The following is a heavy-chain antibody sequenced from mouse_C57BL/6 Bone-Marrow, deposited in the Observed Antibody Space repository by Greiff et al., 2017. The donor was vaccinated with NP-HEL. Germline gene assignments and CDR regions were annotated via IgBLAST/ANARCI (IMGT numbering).Heavy chain of an antibody. V-gene: IGHV1-82*01. CDR1: GYAFSSSW. D-gene: IGHD2-5*01. CDR3: ASGRDSNSWFAY. CDR2: IYPGDGDT. Sequence: QVQLQQSGPELVKPGASVKISCKASGYAFSSSWMNWVKQRPGKGLEWIGRIYPGDGDTNYNGKFKGKATLTADKSSSTAYMQLSSLTSEDSAVYVCASGRDSNSWFAYWGQGTLVTVSA. J-gene: IGHJ3*01.